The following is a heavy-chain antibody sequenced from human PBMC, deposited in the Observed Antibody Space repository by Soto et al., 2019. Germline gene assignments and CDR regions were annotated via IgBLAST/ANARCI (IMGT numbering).Heavy chain of an antibody. Sequence: QLQLQESGPGLVKPSETLSLTCSVSDDSINSDKYYWGWIRQPPGKGLEWIGRIYYRGNAYYNPSLQTRVTISLDKSRSQFSLKLNAVTAADSAVYFCARLGGLATLSYYFDFWGPGALVTVSS. CDR3: ARLGGLATLSYYFDF. J-gene: IGHJ4*02. V-gene: IGHV4-39*01. D-gene: IGHD3-16*01. CDR2: IYYRGNA. CDR1: DDSINSDKYY.